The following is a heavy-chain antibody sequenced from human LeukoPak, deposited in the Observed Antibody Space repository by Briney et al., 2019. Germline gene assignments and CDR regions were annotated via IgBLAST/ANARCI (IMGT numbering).Heavy chain of an antibody. CDR1: GFTFSSYA. D-gene: IGHD6-19*01. J-gene: IGHJ5*02. Sequence: PGGSLRLSCAASGFTFSSYAMSWVRQAPGKGLEWVSAISGSGGSTYYADSVKDRFTISRDNSKNTLYLQMNSLRAEDTAVYYCAKDSAVAGTNWFDPWGQGTLVTVSS. CDR3: AKDSAVAGTNWFDP. V-gene: IGHV3-23*01. CDR2: ISGSGGST.